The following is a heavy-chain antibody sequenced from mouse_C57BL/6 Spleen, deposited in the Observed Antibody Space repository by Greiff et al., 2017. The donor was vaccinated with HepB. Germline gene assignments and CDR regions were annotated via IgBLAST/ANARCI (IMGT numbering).Heavy chain of an antibody. CDR2: IDPSDSYT. CDR1: GYTFTSYW. CDR3: ALDSSGYEGAY. J-gene: IGHJ3*01. Sequence: QVQLQQPGAELVRPGTSVKLSCKASGYTFTSYWMHWVKQRPGQGLEWIGVIDPSDSYTNYNQKFKGKATLTVDTSSSTAYMQLSSLTSEDSAVYYCALDSSGYEGAYWGQGTLVTVSA. V-gene: IGHV1-59*01. D-gene: IGHD3-2*02.